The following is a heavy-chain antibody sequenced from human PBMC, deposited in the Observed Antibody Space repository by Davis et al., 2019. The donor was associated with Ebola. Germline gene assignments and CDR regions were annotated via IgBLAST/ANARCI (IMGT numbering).Heavy chain of an antibody. V-gene: IGHV3-33*08. CDR1: GFTFSSYS. CDR3: ARGHSSSWYYYYYGMDV. CDR2: IWYDGSNK. J-gene: IGHJ6*02. Sequence: GESLKISCAASGFTFSSYSMNWVRQAPGKGLEWVAVIWYDGSNKYYADSVKGRFTISRDNSKNTLYLQMNSLRAEDTAVYYCARGHSSSWYYYYYGMDVWGQGTTVTVSS. D-gene: IGHD6-13*01.